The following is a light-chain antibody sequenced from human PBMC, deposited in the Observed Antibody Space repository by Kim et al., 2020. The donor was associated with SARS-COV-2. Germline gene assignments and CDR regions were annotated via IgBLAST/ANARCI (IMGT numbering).Light chain of an antibody. CDR2: EAS. V-gene: IGKV1-5*03. CDR1: QSINTW. CDR3: QHYNSYSVT. J-gene: IGKJ4*01. Sequence: EIQMTQSPSTLCASVGDRATITCRASQSINTWLAWYQQKPGKAPKLLIYEASSLESGVPSRFSGSGSGTEFTLTISSLQPDDFAAYYCQHYNSYSVTFGGGTKVDIK.